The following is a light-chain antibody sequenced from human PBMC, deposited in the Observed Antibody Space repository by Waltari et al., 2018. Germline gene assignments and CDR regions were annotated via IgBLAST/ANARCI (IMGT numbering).Light chain of an antibody. J-gene: IGLJ1*01. CDR3: SLYAGSNNLGV. CDR1: SSDVGGYNY. Sequence: QSALTQPPSASGSPGQSVTISCTGTSSDVGGYNYVSWYQQHPGKAPKLMIYEVSKRPSVVPVRFSCPKSCNTASLTVSGLQAEDEADYYRSLYAGSNNLGVFGTGTKVTVL. CDR2: EVS. V-gene: IGLV2-8*01.